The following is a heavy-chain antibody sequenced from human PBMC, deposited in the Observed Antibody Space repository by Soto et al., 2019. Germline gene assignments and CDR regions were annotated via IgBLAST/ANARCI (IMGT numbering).Heavy chain of an antibody. V-gene: IGHV3-23*01. CDR3: AKRAFPGEYYYDSSGYWDY. D-gene: IGHD3-22*01. CDR1: GFTFSSYS. Sequence: PGGSLRLSCAASGFTFSSYSMSWVRQAPGKGLEWVSAISGSGGSTYYADSVKGRFTISRDNSKNTLYLQMNSLRAEDTAAYYCAKRAFPGEYYYDSSGYWDYWGQGTLVTVSS. J-gene: IGHJ4*02. CDR2: ISGSGGST.